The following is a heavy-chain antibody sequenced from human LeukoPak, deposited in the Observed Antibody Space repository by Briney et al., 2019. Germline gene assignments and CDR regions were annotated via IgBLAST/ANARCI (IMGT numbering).Heavy chain of an antibody. CDR2: ISGSGDST. Sequence: PGGSLRLSCAPSGFSFSSYTMNWVRQAPGKGLEWVSAISGSGDSTYYADSVKGRFAISRDNSKNTLYLQMNSLRAEDTAVYYCAKVYYDSSGYYFTRTVYYFDYWGQGTLVTVSS. V-gene: IGHV3-23*01. D-gene: IGHD3-22*01. J-gene: IGHJ4*02. CDR3: AKVYYDSSGYYFTRTVYYFDY. CDR1: GFSFSSYT.